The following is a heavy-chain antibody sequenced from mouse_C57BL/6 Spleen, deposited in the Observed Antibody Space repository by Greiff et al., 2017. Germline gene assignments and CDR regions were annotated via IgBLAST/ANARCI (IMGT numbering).Heavy chain of an antibody. V-gene: IGHV1-82*01. Sequence: VKLMESGPELVKPGASVKISCKASGYAFSSSWMNWVKQRPGKGLEWIGRIYPGDGDTNYNGKFKGKATLTADKSSSTAYMQLSSLTSEDSAVYFCLGRYFDYWGQGTTLTVSS. J-gene: IGHJ2*01. CDR2: IYPGDGDT. CDR3: LGRYFDY. D-gene: IGHD4-1*01. CDR1: GYAFSSSW.